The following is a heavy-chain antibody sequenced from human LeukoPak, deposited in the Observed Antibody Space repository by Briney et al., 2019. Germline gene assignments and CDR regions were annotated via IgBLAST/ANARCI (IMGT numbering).Heavy chain of an antibody. CDR2: ISGGGGST. CDR1: GFTFSSYA. D-gene: IGHD3-10*01. J-gene: IGHJ4*02. V-gene: IGHV3-23*01. CDR3: AKEITMIRGVIKLGFDY. Sequence: GGSLRLSCEVSGFTFSSYAMTWVRQAPGKGLEWVSAISGGGGSTYYADSVKGRFTISRDNSKNTLYLQMNSLRAEDTAVYYCAKEITMIRGVIKLGFDYWGQGTLVTVSS.